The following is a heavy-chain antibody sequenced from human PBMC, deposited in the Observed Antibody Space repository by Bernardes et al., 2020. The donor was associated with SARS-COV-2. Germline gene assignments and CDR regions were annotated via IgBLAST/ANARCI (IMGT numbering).Heavy chain of an antibody. CDR3: ARGLGVYCTNGVCYEKAVAYYFDQ. CDR1: GFTFSNHL. J-gene: IGHJ4*02. D-gene: IGHD2-8*01. V-gene: IGHV3-21*01. Sequence: GGSLRLSCVASGFTFSNHLFSWFRQAPGKGLEWVSSISGAGMYIYYGDSVRGRFTTSRDNTRTSVFLQMNSLRAEDTAVYYCARGLGVYCTNGVCYEKAVAYYFDQWGQGTLVPVSS. CDR2: ISGAGMYI.